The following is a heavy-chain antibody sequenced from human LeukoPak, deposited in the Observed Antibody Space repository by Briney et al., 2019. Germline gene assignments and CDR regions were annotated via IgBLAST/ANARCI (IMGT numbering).Heavy chain of an antibody. Sequence: GGSLRLSCAASGFNVSSNYMTWIRQAPGKGLEWVSLIYGADSAYYAESVRGRFMISRDNLKNTLFLQMNSLRVEDTAVYYCVTSTGQQFIPYDYWGQGTHVTVSS. J-gene: IGHJ4*02. CDR3: VTSTGQQFIPYDY. D-gene: IGHD6-13*01. V-gene: IGHV3-66*02. CDR2: IYGADSA. CDR1: GFNVSSNY.